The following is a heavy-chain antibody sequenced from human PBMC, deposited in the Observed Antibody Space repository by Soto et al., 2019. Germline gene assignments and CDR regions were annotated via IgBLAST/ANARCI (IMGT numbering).Heavy chain of an antibody. D-gene: IGHD1-7*01. V-gene: IGHV4-59*01. CDR3: ARDRSGTNNYYYYYGMDV. J-gene: IGHJ6*02. CDR2: IYYSGST. CDR1: GPSISSYY. Sequence: SETLSLTCAVSGPSISSYYWSWIRQPPGKRLERIGYIYYSGSTNNNPSLQSRVTISVDTSKNQFSLKLSSVSAADTAVYYCARDRSGTNNYYYYYGMDVWGQGTTVTVSS.